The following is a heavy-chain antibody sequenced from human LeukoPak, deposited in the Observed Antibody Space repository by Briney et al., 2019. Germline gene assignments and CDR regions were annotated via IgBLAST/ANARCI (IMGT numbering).Heavy chain of an antibody. V-gene: IGHV3-7*02. CDR1: GFTFSTYS. D-gene: IGHD6-13*01. CDR3: ASSRWQAFDS. J-gene: IGHJ4*02. CDR2: IKQDGSEK. Sequence: GGSLRLSCAASGFTFSTYSMSWVRQAPGKGLEWVAHIKQDGSEKYYVDSVKGRFTVSRDNAKNSVYLQLSSLRTEDTAAYYCASSRWQAFDSWGQGILVTVSS.